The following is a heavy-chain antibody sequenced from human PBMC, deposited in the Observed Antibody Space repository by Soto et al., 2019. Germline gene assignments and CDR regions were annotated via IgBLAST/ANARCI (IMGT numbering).Heavy chain of an antibody. CDR1: GGSFSVYY. CDR3: ARGIAAAAPRRDGMDV. D-gene: IGHD6-13*01. CDR2: INHSGST. J-gene: IGHJ6*02. V-gene: IGHV4-34*01. Sequence: KTSETLSLTCAVYGGSFSVYYWSWIRHPPGKGLEWIGEINHSGSTNYNPSLKSRVTISVDTSKNQFSLKLSSVTAADTAVYYCARGIAAAAPRRDGMDVWGQGTTVTVSS.